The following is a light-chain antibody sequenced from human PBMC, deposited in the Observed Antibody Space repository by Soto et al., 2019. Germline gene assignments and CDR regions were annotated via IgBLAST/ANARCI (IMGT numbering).Light chain of an antibody. V-gene: IGLV2-14*01. Sequence: QSALTQPASVSGSPGQSITISCTGTSSDVGGYNYVSWYQQHPGKAPKLMIYDVSNRPSGVSNRFSGSNSGNTASLTISGLQAEDEADYYCSSYTSSSTLVFGPGTKLTVL. CDR1: SSDVGGYNY. CDR3: SSYTSSSTLV. J-gene: IGLJ1*01. CDR2: DVS.